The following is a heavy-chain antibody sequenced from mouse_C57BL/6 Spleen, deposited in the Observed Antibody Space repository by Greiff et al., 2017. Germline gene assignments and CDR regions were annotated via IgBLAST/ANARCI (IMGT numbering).Heavy chain of an antibody. D-gene: IGHD1-1*01. V-gene: IGHV1-64*01. J-gene: IGHJ1*03. CDR1: GYTFTSYW. Sequence: VKLQQPGAELVKPGASVKLSCKASGYTFTSYWMHWVKQRPGQGLEWIGMIHPNSGSTNYNEKFKSKATLTVDKSSSTAYMQLSSLTSEDSAVYYCARGITTVVAPLRYFDVWGTGTTITVSS. CDR2: IHPNSGST. CDR3: ARGITTVVAPLRYFDV.